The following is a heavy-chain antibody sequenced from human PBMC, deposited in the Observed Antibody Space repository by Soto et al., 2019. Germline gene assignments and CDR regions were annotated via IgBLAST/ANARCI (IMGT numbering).Heavy chain of an antibody. V-gene: IGHV1-3*01. D-gene: IGHD3-22*01. CDR3: ARVGYFDSDGFPRTYDY. CDR1: GYNFTAYA. Sequence: ASVKVSCKASGYNFTAYAIYWVRQAPRQRLEWLGWINGGNDKTGYSQRFQGRLSITKKTYATTAFMELGNLRSEDTAVYYCARVGYFDSDGFPRTYDYWGQGTLVTVSS. CDR2: INGGNDKT. J-gene: IGHJ4*02.